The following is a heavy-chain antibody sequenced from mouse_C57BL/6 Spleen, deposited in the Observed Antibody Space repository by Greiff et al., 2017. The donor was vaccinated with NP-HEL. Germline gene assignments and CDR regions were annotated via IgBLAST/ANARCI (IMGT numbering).Heavy chain of an antibody. V-gene: IGHV1-81*01. CDR3: ARYVFDY. CDR2: IYPRSGNT. CDR1: GYTFTSYG. Sequence: QVQLKESGAELARPGASVKLSCKASGYTFTSYGIRWVKQRPGQGLEWIGEIYPRSGNTYYNEKFKGKATLTADKSSSTAYMELRSLTSEDSTVYFCARYVFDYWGQGTTLTVSS. J-gene: IGHJ2*01.